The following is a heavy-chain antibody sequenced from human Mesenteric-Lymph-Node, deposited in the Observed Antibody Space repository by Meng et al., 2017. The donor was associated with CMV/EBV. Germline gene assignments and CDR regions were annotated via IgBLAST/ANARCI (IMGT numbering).Heavy chain of an antibody. D-gene: IGHD2-2*01. V-gene: IGHV1-8*02. CDR2: INPNSGNT. J-gene: IGHJ6*02. Sequence: ASVKVSCKASGYTFTSYDINWVRQAPGQGLEWMAWINPNSGNTGYAQKFQGRVTMTRNTSISTAYMELSSLRSDDTAVYYCASKYCSSSSCKGGHGMDVWGQGTTVTVSS. CDR3: ASKYCSSSSCKGGHGMDV. CDR1: GYTFTSYD.